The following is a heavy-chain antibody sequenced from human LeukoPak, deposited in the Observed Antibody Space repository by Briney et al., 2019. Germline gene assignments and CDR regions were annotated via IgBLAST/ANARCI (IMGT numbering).Heavy chain of an antibody. CDR2: INPNNGGT. CDR1: GYTFTCYY. CDR3: ARGSDDFWSGYSPSY. Sequence: ASVKVSCKASGYTFTCYYMHWVRQAPGQGLEWMGWINPNNGGTNYAQKFQGRVTITMDTSISKAYMEVSRLRSDHTAVYYCARGSDDFWSGYSPSYWGQGTLVSVSS. D-gene: IGHD3-3*01. V-gene: IGHV1-2*02. J-gene: IGHJ4*02.